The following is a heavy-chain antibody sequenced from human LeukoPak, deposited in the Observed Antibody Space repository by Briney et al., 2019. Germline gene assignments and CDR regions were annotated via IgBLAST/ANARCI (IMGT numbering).Heavy chain of an antibody. D-gene: IGHD6-6*01. Sequence: ASVKVSCKVSGYTLTELSMHWVRQAPGKGLEWMGGLDPEDGETIYAQKFQGRVTMTEDTSTDTAYMELSSLRSEDTAVYYCATDLNTIAARRSSGYWGQGTLVTVSS. CDR1: GYTLTELS. CDR2: LDPEDGET. V-gene: IGHV1-24*01. CDR3: ATDLNTIAARRSSGY. J-gene: IGHJ4*02.